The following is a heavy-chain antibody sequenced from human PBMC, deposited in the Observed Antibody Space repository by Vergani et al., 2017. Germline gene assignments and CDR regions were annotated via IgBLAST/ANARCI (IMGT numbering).Heavy chain of an antibody. D-gene: IGHD3-16*01. CDR1: GFTFTDYG. CDR3: TRDRLDDSYAYFDY. Sequence: EVQLVESGGGLEQPGRSPRLSCRASGFTFTDYGISWVRQAPGKGLEWVGFVRNKEDGGTPEHAASVKGRFTISRDDSKSIAYLQMSSLKAEDTAVYYCTRDRLDDSYAYFDYWGQGTLVTVSP. CDR2: VRNKEDGGTP. V-gene: IGHV3-49*04. J-gene: IGHJ4*02.